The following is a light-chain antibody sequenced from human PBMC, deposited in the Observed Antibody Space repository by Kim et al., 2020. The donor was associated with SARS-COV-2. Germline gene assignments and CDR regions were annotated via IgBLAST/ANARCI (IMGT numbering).Light chain of an antibody. CDR2: YDS. CDR1: NIGSKS. CDR3: QVWDSSSDHRV. V-gene: IGLV3-21*04. J-gene: IGLJ3*02. Sequence: APGKTARITCGGTNIGSKSVNWYQQKPGQAPVLVIYYDSDRPSGIPERFSGSNSGNTATLTISRVEAGDEADYYCQVWDSSSDHRVFGGGTQLTVL.